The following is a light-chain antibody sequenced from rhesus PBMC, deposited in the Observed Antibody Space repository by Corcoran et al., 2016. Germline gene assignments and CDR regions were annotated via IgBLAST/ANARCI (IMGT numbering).Light chain of an antibody. CDR2: KAS. CDR1: QSISSW. CDR3: LQYSSSLT. J-gene: IGKJ4*01. Sequence: DIQMTQSPSSLSASVGDTVTINCRASQSISSWVDWYQQKPGKAPKLLIYKASSLQSGVPSRYSGSGSGTDFTLTISSMQPEDFATYYCLQYSSSLTFGGGTKVEIK. V-gene: IGKV1-22*01.